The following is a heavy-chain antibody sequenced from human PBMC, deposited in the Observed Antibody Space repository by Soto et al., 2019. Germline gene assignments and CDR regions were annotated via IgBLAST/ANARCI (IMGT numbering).Heavy chain of an antibody. CDR2: IWYDGSNK. J-gene: IGHJ4*02. CDR3: ARDFPSGYSYGPDY. CDR1: GFTFSSYG. V-gene: IGHV3-33*01. Sequence: GGSLRLSCAASGFTFSSYGMHWGRQAPGKGLEWVAVIWYDGSNKYYADSVKGRFTISRDNSKNTLYLQMNSLRAEDTAVYYCARDFPSGYSYGPDYWGQGTLVTVSS. D-gene: IGHD5-18*01.